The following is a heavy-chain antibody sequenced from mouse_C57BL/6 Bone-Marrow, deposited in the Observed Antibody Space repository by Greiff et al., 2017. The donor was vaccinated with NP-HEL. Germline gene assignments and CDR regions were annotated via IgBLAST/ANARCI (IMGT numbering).Heavy chain of an antibody. D-gene: IGHD1-1*01. CDR1: GYTFTSYW. J-gene: IGHJ4*01. CDR2: IDPSDSET. V-gene: IGHV1-52*01. Sequence: QVQLQQPGAELVRPGSSVKLSCKASGYTFTSYWMHWVKQRPIQGLEWIGNIDPSDSETHYNQKFKDKATLTVDKSSSTAYMQLSSLTSEDSAVYYCARSLITTEVDAMDYWGQGTSVTVSS. CDR3: ARSLITTEVDAMDY.